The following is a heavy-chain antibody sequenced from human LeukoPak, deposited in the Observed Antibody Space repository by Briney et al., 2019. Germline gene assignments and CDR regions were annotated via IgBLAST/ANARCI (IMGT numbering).Heavy chain of an antibody. CDR2: IGGGAGST. CDR1: GFTFNRYD. J-gene: IGHJ3*02. CDR3: AKGRTGYDAFDI. V-gene: IGHV3-23*01. D-gene: IGHD1-1*01. Sequence: GGSLRLSCAASGFTFNRYDLSWVRQAPGAGLEGASAIGGGAGSTFYADSVKGRFTISRDSSKNTLYLQMNSLRAEDTAVYYCAKGRTGYDAFDIWGQGTMVTVSS.